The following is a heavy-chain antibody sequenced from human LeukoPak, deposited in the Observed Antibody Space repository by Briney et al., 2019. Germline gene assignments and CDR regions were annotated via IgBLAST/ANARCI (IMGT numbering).Heavy chain of an antibody. D-gene: IGHD1-1*01. Sequence: ASVKVSCKVSGYTLTELSMHWVRQAPGQGLEWMGGIIPIFGTANYAQKFQGRVTITADESTSTAYMELSSLRSEDTAVYYCARDILERRRGYYYYGMDVWGQGTTVTVSS. J-gene: IGHJ6*02. V-gene: IGHV1-69*13. CDR3: ARDILERRRGYYYYGMDV. CDR2: IIPIFGTA. CDR1: GYTLTELS.